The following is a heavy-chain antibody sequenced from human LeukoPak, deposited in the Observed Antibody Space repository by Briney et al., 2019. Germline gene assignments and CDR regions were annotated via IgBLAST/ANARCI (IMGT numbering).Heavy chain of an antibody. CDR3: ARVPRRGERFDP. J-gene: IGHJ5*02. V-gene: IGHV1-8*02. Sequence: ASVKVSCKASGYTFTGYYMRWVRQAPGQGLEWMGWMNPISGDTGYALKFQGRVTMSRNTSISTAYMELGSLRSEDTAVYYCARVPRRGERFDPWGQGTLVTVSS. D-gene: IGHD3-10*01. CDR1: GYTFTGYY. CDR2: MNPISGDT.